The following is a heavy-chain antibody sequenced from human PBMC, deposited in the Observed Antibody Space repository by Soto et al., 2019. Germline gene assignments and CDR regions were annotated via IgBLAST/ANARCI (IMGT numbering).Heavy chain of an antibody. CDR2: IYHSGST. Sequence: SETLSLTCAVSGVSISSSNWWRLVRQPPGKGLEWIGEIYHSGSTNYNPSLKSRVTISVDKSKNQFSLKLSSVTAADTAVYYCARDRRLLWFGEFYYYYGMDVWGQGTTVTVSS. CDR3: ARDRRLLWFGEFYYYYGMDV. CDR1: GVSISSSNW. J-gene: IGHJ6*02. D-gene: IGHD3-10*01. V-gene: IGHV4-4*02.